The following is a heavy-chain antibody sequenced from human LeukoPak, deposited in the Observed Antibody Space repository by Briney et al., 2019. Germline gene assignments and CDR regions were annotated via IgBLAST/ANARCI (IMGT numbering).Heavy chain of an antibody. V-gene: IGHV1-2*02. CDR1: GYTFTSYA. J-gene: IGHJ5*01. CDR3: ARDLYSSGWFDY. D-gene: IGHD6-19*01. Sequence: ASVKVSCKASGYTFTSYAMNWVRQAPGQGLEWMGWINPNSGGTNYAQKFQGRVTMTRDTSISTAYMELSRLRSDDTAVYYCARDLYSSGWFDYWGQGTLVTVSS. CDR2: INPNSGGT.